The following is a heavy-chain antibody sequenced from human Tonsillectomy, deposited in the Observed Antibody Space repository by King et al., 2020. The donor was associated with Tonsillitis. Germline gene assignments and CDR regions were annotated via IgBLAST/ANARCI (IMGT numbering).Heavy chain of an antibody. D-gene: IGHD3-3*01. CDR2: ISWNSGRI. V-gene: IGHV3-9*01. CDR3: AKDRLVTIFGDFDY. J-gene: IGHJ4*02. CDR1: GFTFDDYA. Sequence: VQLVESGGGLVQPGRSLRLSCAASGFTFDDYAMHWVRQAPGKGLEWVSGISWNSGRIGYADSVKGRFTISRDNAKNSLYLQMNSLRAEDTALYYCAKDRLVTIFGDFDYWDQGTLVTVSS.